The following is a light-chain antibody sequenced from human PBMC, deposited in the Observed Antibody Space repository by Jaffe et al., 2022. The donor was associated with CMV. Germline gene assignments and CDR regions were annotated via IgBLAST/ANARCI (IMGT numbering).Light chain of an antibody. CDR3: QQYGGSPPHT. Sequence: EIVLTQSPGTLSLSPGERATLSCRASQSITRNYLAWYQQKPGQPPRLLISGTSSRATGVSDRFSGSGSGTDFTLSITRLEPEDFAVYYCQQYGGSPPHTFGQGTSLEIK. J-gene: IGKJ2*01. V-gene: IGKV3-20*01. CDR1: QSITRNY. CDR2: GTS.